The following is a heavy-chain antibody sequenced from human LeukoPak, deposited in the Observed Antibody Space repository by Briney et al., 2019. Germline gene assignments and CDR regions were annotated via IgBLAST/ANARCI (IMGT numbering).Heavy chain of an antibody. CDR1: DYTFTDYG. CDR3: ARVGRWLRAFDI. J-gene: IGHJ3*02. Sequence: GASVKVSCKASDYTFTDYGINWVRQAPGHGLEWMGWVSPYNGDTKYAQKLQGRVTLTTDTSTSTAYMELRSLTSDDTAVYYCARVGRWLRAFDIWGQGTIITVSS. V-gene: IGHV1-18*01. CDR2: VSPYNGDT. D-gene: IGHD5-12*01.